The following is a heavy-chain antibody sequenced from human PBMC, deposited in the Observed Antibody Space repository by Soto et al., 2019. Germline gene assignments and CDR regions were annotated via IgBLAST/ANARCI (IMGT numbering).Heavy chain of an antibody. D-gene: IGHD3-10*01. Sequence: GGSLRLSCAASGFTFSSYAMSWVRQAPGKGLEWVSAISGSGGSTYYADSVKGRFTISRDNSKNTLYLQMNSLRAEDTVVYYCSLGSGSYYAFDIWGQGTMVTVSS. CDR2: ISGSGGST. J-gene: IGHJ3*02. CDR1: GFTFSSYA. V-gene: IGHV3-23*01. CDR3: SLGSGSYYAFDI.